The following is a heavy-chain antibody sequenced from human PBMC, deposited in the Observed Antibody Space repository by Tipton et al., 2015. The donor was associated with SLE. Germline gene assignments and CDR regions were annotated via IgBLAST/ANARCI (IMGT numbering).Heavy chain of an antibody. D-gene: IGHD2-15*01. CDR2: IYYSGST. J-gene: IGHJ3*02. Sequence: LRLSCAVYGGSFSGYYWGWIRQPPGKGLEWIGSIYYSGSTYYNPSLKSRVTISVDTSKNQFSLKLSSVTAADTAVYYCARERGSWREDAFDIWGQGTMVTVSS. CDR3: ARERGSWREDAFDI. V-gene: IGHV4-34*01. CDR1: GGSFSGYY.